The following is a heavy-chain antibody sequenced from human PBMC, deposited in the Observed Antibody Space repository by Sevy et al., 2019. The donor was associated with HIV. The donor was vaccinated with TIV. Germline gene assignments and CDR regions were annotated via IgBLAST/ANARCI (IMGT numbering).Heavy chain of an antibody. V-gene: IGHV3-33*01. Sequence: GGCLRLSCAASGFTLSSYGMPWVRQAPGKGLEWVAVIRYDGSNKYYADSVKGRFTISRDNSKNTLYLQMNSLGAEDTAVYYCARDRLGITISAEWGGGMDVWGQGTTVTVSS. D-gene: IGHD3-3*01. CDR1: GFTLSSYG. J-gene: IGHJ6*02. CDR3: ARDRLGITISAEWGGGMDV. CDR2: IRYDGSNK.